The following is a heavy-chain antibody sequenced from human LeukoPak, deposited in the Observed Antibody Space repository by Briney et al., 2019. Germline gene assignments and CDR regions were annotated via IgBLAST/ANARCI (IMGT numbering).Heavy chain of an antibody. Sequence: PGGSLRLSCTASGFTFGDYAMSWVRQAPGKGLEWVGFIRSKAYGGTTEYAASVKGRFTISRDDSKSIAYLQMNSLKTGDTAVYYCTSSYDILTGPTPFDYWGQGTLVTVSS. CDR2: IRSKAYGGTT. CDR3: TSSYDILTGPTPFDY. CDR1: GFTFGDYA. D-gene: IGHD3-9*01. J-gene: IGHJ4*02. V-gene: IGHV3-49*04.